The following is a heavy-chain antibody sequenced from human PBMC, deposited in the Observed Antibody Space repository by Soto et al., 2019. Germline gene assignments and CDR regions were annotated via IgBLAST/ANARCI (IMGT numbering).Heavy chain of an antibody. J-gene: IGHJ4*02. V-gene: IGHV4-31*03. Sequence: QVQLQESGPGLVKPSQTLSLTCTVSGGSISRGGYYWTWIRQHPAKGLEWIGYIYHTGSTYYNPSLKSRVTISVDTSKNQFSLNLNSVTAADTAVYYCARVNPQAQLYFDSWSQGTLVTVSS. D-gene: IGHD1-1*01. CDR1: GGSISRGGYY. CDR2: IYHTGST. CDR3: ARVNPQAQLYFDS.